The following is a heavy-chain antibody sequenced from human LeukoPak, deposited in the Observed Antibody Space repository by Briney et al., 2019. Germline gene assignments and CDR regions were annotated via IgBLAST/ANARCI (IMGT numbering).Heavy chain of an antibody. D-gene: IGHD3-22*01. V-gene: IGHV3-30*18. J-gene: IGHJ6*03. Sequence: PGGSLRLSCAASGFTFSSYGMHWVRQAPGKGLEWVAVISYDGSNKYYADSVKGRFTISRDNSKNTLYLQMNSLRAEDTAVYYCANCFDDSILGYMDVWGKGTTVTVSS. CDR1: GFTFSSYG. CDR2: ISYDGSNK. CDR3: ANCFDDSILGYMDV.